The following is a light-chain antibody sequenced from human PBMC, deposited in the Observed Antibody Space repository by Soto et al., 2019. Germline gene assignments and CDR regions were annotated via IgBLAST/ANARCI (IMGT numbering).Light chain of an antibody. J-gene: IGLJ2*01. CDR1: SSDVGGYNY. CDR2: EVS. V-gene: IGLV2-14*01. Sequence: QSALTQPASVSGSPGQSITISCTGTSSDVGGYNYVSWYQQHPGKAPKLMIYEVSNRPSGVSNRFSGSKSGNTASLTISGIQAEDEADYYCSSYTSSSIVVFGGGTQQTDL. CDR3: SSYTSSSIVV.